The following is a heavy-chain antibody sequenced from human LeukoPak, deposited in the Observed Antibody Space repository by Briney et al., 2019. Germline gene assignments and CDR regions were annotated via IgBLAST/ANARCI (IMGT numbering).Heavy chain of an antibody. J-gene: IGHJ4*02. CDR1: GGSISSGDYY. CDR2: IYYSGST. D-gene: IGHD4-17*01. V-gene: IGHV4-30-4*01. Sequence: PSQTLSLTCTVSGGSISSGDYYWSWIRQPPGKGLEWIGYIYYSGSTYYNPSLKSRVTISVDTSKNQFSLKLSSVTAADTAVYYCARLPRHYGDYYFHYWGQGTLVTVSS. CDR3: ARLPRHYGDYYFHY.